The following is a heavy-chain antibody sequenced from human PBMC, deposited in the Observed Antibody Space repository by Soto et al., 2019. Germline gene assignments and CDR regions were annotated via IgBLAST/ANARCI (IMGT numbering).Heavy chain of an antibody. CDR1: GFTFSSYS. J-gene: IGHJ3*02. D-gene: IGHD6-13*01. CDR2: ISSSSSYI. V-gene: IGHV3-21*01. Sequence: LRLSCAASGFTFSSYSMNWVRQAPGKGLEWVSSISSSSSYIYYADSVKGRFTISRDNAKNSLYLQMNSLRAEDTAVYYCARLGIAAAEAPHAFDIWGQGTMVTVSS. CDR3: ARLGIAAAEAPHAFDI.